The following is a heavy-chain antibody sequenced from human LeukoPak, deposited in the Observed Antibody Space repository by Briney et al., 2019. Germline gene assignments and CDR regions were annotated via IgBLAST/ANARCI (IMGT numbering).Heavy chain of an antibody. V-gene: IGHV4-30-2*01. J-gene: IGHJ5*02. Sequence: PSETLSLTCAVSGGSISSGGYSWSWIRQPPGKGLEWIGYIYHSGSTYYNPSLKSRVTISVDRSKNQFSLKLSSVTAADTAVYYCARVGATGSWGQGTLVTVSS. D-gene: IGHD1-26*01. CDR1: GGSISSGGYS. CDR3: ARVGATGS. CDR2: IYHSGST.